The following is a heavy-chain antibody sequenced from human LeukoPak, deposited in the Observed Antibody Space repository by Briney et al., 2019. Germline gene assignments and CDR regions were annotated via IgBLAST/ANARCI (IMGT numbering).Heavy chain of an antibody. CDR1: GYTFTSYD. CDR2: MNPNSGNT. CDR3: ATGFLWFGESGS. J-gene: IGHJ4*02. Sequence: ASVKVSCKASGYTFTSYDINWVRQATGQGLEWMGWMNPNSGNTGYAQKFQGRVTMTRNTSISTAYMELSSLRSEDTAVYYCATGFLWFGESGSWGQGTLVTVSS. V-gene: IGHV1-8*01. D-gene: IGHD3-10*01.